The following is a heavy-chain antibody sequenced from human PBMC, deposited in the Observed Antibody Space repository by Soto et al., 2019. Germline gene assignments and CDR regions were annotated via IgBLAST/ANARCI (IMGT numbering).Heavy chain of an antibody. CDR1: GGTFSSYA. V-gene: IGHV1-69*06. CDR3: ASSRSAGSSSHLSDYYYYGMDV. J-gene: IGHJ6*02. Sequence: ASVKVSCKASGGTFSSYAISWVRQAPGQGLEWMGGIIPIFGTANYAQKFQGRVTITADKSTSTAYMELSSLRSEDTAVYYCASSRSAGSSSHLSDYYYYGMDVWGQGTTVTVSS. D-gene: IGHD6-6*01. CDR2: IIPIFGTA.